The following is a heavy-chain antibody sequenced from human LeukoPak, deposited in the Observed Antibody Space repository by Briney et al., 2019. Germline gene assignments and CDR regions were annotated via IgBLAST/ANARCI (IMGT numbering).Heavy chain of an antibody. CDR3: AKGVYDSSGYLDY. V-gene: IGHV3-23*01. CDR1: GFTFSSYA. CDR2: ISGSGGST. J-gene: IGHJ4*02. D-gene: IGHD3-22*01. Sequence: GGSLRLSCAASGFTFSSYAMSWVRQAPGKGLEWVSAISGSGGSTYYADSVKGRFTISRDNSKNTPYLQMNSLRAEDTAVYYCAKGVYDSSGYLDYWGQGTLVTVSS.